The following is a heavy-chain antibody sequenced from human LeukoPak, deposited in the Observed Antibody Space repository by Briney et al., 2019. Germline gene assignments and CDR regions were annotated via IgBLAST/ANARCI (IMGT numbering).Heavy chain of an antibody. D-gene: IGHD3-10*01. Sequence: PSETLSLTCTVSGASISSYYWSWLRQPPGKGLEWIGYIYYSGSTNYNPSLKSRVTISVDTSKNQFPLKLSSVTAADTAVYYCARDWNGSGKAAINYYYYYYMDVWGKGTTVTVSS. CDR3: ARDWNGSGKAAINYYYYYYMDV. V-gene: IGHV4-59*01. CDR1: GASISSYY. J-gene: IGHJ6*03. CDR2: IYYSGST.